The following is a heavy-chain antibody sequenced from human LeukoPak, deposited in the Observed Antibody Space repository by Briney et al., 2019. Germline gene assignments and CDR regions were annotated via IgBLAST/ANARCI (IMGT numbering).Heavy chain of an antibody. D-gene: IGHD4-17*01. CDR3: AREPVTTVFDP. Sequence: SETLSLTCTVSGYSISSGYYWGWIRQPPGKGLEWIGSIYHSGSTYYNPSLKSRVTISVDTSKNQFSLKLSSVTSADTAVYYCAREPVTTVFDPWGQGTLVTVSS. V-gene: IGHV4-38-2*02. CDR1: GYSISSGYY. J-gene: IGHJ5*02. CDR2: IYHSGST.